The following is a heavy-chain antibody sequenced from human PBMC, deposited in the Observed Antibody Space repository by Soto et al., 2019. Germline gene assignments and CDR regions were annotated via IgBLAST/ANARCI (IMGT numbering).Heavy chain of an antibody. Sequence: EVQLLESGGGLVQPGGSLRLSCAASGFTFSYYAMSWVRQAPGKGLEWVSVISGSGGSTYYADSVKGRFTISRDNSKNRRYLQMNSLRAEDTAVYYCAKDRGRSVVATAEGACDLWGQGTMGTVSS. CDR3: AKDRGRSVVATAEGACDL. D-gene: IGHD5-12*01. J-gene: IGHJ3*01. CDR2: ISGSGGST. V-gene: IGHV3-23*01. CDR1: GFTFSYYA.